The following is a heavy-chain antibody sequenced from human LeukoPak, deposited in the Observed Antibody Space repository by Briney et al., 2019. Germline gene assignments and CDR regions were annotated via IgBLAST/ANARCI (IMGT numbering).Heavy chain of an antibody. Sequence: SETLSLTCAASGVSISSYYWSWIRQPPGKGLEWVGYTYYSGSTNYNPTLQSRVTISVDTSKNQFSLKLSSVTAADTAVYYCARRSAAAGTFWFDPWGQGTLVTVSS. CDR3: ARRSAAAGTFWFDP. J-gene: IGHJ5*02. CDR2: TYYSGST. V-gene: IGHV4-59*01. CDR1: GVSISSYY. D-gene: IGHD6-13*01.